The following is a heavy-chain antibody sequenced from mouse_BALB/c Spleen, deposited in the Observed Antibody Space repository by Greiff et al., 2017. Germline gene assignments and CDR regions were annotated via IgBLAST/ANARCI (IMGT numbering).Heavy chain of an antibody. J-gene: IGHJ3*01. CDR3: ARSGYRYDGWFAY. V-gene: IGHV1S132*01. D-gene: IGHD2-14*01. CDR1: GYTFTSYW. CDR2: IFPGTGTT. Sequence: QVHVKQSGAELVKPGASVKLSCKTSGYTFTSYWIQWVKQRPGQGLGWIGEIFPGTGTTYYNEKFKGKATLTIDTSSSTAYMQLSSLTSEDSAVYFCARSGYRYDGWFAYWGQGTLVTVSA.